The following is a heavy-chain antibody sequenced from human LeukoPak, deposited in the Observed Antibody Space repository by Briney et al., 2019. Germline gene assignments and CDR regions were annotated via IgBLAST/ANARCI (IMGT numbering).Heavy chain of an antibody. CDR1: GFTFSKFW. Sequence: GGSLRLSCAASGFTFSKFWMNWVRHSPGKGLEWVAGIKQDGTEKYYADSVKGRFTISRDNGKNSLYLQMSSLRAEDTAIYYCATQSYYYDSSGYYTTWGQGTLVTVSS. V-gene: IGHV3-7*01. CDR3: ATQSYYYDSSGYYTT. D-gene: IGHD3-22*01. CDR2: IKQDGTEK. J-gene: IGHJ4*02.